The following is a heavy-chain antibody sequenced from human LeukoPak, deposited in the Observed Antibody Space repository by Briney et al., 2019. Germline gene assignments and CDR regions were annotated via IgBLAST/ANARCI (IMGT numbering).Heavy chain of an antibody. V-gene: IGHV3-30*18. CDR3: AKDGGQWLLDY. CDR2: ISYDGSNK. D-gene: IGHD5-24*01. J-gene: IGHJ4*02. Sequence: PGRSLRLSCAAPGFTFSSYGMHWVRQAPGKGLEWVAVISYDGSNKYYADSVKGRFTISRDNSKNTLYLQMNSLRAEDTAVYYCAKDGGQWLLDYWGQGTLVTVSS. CDR1: GFTFSSYG.